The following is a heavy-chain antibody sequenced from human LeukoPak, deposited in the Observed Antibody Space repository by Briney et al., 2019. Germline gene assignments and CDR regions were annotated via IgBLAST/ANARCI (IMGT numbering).Heavy chain of an antibody. D-gene: IGHD5-12*01. V-gene: IGHV1-46*01. CDR3: ASRRDGSNYAAFDI. J-gene: IGHJ3*02. CDR2: INFSGGTT. CDR1: GYTFTSYY. Sequence: ASVKVSCKASGYTFTSYYMHWVRQAPGQGLEWMGIINFSGGTTSYPQKFRGRVTMTRDTFTSTVYMDLSSLRSEDTAVYYCASRRDGSNYAAFDIWGQGTMVTVSS.